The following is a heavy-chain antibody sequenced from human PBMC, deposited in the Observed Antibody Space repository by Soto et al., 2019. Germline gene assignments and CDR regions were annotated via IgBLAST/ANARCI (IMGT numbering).Heavy chain of an antibody. J-gene: IGHJ3*02. D-gene: IGHD3-3*01. CDR1: GFTFSSYS. CDR2: ISSSSSTI. CDR3: ARDRYDFWSGYPPIEDAFDI. V-gene: IGHV3-48*01. Sequence: GGSLRLSCAASGFTFSSYSMNWVRQAPGKGLEWVSYISSSSSTIYYADSVKGRFTISRDNAKNSLYLQMNSLRAEDTAVYYCARDRYDFWSGYPPIEDAFDIWGQGTMVTVSS.